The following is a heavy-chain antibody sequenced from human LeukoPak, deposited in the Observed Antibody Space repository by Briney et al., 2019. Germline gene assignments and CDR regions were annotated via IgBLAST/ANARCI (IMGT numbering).Heavy chain of an antibody. CDR3: AKYLQDDYGDYGLNYYYRDV. Sequence: GGSLRLSCAASGFIFSSYAMSWVRQAPEKALEWVSANSGSGGSTYYADSGQGRFTISRDNSKNTLYLQMHSLRAEDTAVYYCAKYLQDDYGDYGLNYYYRDVWAKGTTVTVSS. V-gene: IGHV3-23*01. D-gene: IGHD4-17*01. CDR1: GFIFSSYA. J-gene: IGHJ6*03. CDR2: NSGSGGST.